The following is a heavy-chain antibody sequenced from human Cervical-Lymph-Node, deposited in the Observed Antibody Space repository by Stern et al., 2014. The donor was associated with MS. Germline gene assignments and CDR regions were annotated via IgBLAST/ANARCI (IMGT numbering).Heavy chain of an antibody. CDR1: GFTFSSYG. V-gene: IGHV3-30*03. J-gene: IGHJ4*02. D-gene: IGHD2-8*01. CDR3: ARDYEDTSMLFDH. Sequence: VQLVESGGAVVQPGRSLRLSCAASGFTFSSYGVHWVRQAPGKGLEWVTVISYDGNHKYYAASVKGRFTISRDNSKNTLHLQMNSVTPDDTAIYYCARDYEDTSMLFDHWGQGTLVTVSS. CDR2: ISYDGNHK.